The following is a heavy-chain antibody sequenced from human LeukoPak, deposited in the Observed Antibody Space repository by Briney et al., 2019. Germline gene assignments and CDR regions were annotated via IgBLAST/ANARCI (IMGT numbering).Heavy chain of an antibody. CDR2: IYYSGST. Sequence: SETLSLTCTVSGGSISSYYWSWIRQPPGKGLEWIGYIYYSGSTNYNPSLKSRVTISVDTSKNQFSLKLSSVTAADTAVYYCAARIAAAGKRVYYFDYWGQGTLVTVSS. D-gene: IGHD6-13*01. CDR3: AARIAAAGKRVYYFDY. V-gene: IGHV4-59*08. CDR1: GGSISSYY. J-gene: IGHJ4*02.